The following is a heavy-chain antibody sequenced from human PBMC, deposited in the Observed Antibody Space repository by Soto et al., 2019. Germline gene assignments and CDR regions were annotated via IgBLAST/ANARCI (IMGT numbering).Heavy chain of an antibody. Sequence: SLRLSCAASGFTFSSYAMSWVRQAPGKGLEWVSAISGSGGSTYYADSVKGRFTISRDNSKNTLYLQMNSLRAEDTAVYYCAKDGVVVRSAESYFDYWGQGTLVTVSS. D-gene: IGHD3-22*01. V-gene: IGHV3-23*01. CDR1: GFTFSSYA. CDR2: ISGSGGST. J-gene: IGHJ4*02. CDR3: AKDGVVVRSAESYFDY.